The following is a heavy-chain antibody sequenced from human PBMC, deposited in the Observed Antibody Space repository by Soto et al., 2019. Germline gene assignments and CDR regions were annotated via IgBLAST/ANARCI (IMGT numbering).Heavy chain of an antibody. D-gene: IGHD1-26*01. V-gene: IGHV4-30-2*01. Sequence: QLQLQESGSELVKPSQTLSLTCAVSGGSISSGGYSWGWIRQPPGQGLEWIGYIYHSGSTYYNTSLKSRVTMSVDRSKNQFSLNLSSVTAADTAVYYCARRSGSPGYFDYWGQGTLVTVSS. J-gene: IGHJ4*02. CDR1: GGSISSGGYS. CDR3: ARRSGSPGYFDY. CDR2: IYHSGST.